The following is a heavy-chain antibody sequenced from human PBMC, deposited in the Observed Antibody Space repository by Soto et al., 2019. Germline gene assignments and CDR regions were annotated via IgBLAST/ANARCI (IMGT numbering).Heavy chain of an antibody. Sequence: SVKVSCKASGGTFSSYTISWVRQAPGQGLEWMGRIIPILGIANYAQKFQGRVTITADKSTSTAYMELSSLRSEDTAVYYCARTYYYDSSGYQYYFDYWGQGTLVTVSS. CDR2: IIPILGIA. CDR3: ARTYYYDSSGYQYYFDY. CDR1: GGTFSSYT. V-gene: IGHV1-69*02. J-gene: IGHJ4*02. D-gene: IGHD3-22*01.